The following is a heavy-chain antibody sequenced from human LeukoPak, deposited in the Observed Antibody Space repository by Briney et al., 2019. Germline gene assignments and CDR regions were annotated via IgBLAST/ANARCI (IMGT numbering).Heavy chain of an antibody. Sequence: SETLSLTCTVSGYSISSGYYWGWIRQPPGKGLEWIGSIYHSGSTYYNPSLKSRVTMSVDTSKNQFSLKLSSVTAADTAVYYCAREVRGGSGSYYSDYWGQGTLVTVSS. J-gene: IGHJ4*02. CDR2: IYHSGST. CDR1: GYSISSGYY. CDR3: AREVRGGSGSYYSDY. V-gene: IGHV4-38-2*02. D-gene: IGHD3-10*01.